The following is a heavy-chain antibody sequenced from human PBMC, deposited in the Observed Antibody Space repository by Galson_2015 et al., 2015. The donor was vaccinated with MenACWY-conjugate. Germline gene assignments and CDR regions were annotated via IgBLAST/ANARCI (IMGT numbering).Heavy chain of an antibody. J-gene: IGHJ4*02. Sequence: SLRLSCAASGFSFSSHAMSWVRQAPGKGLVWVSSISSSGLNTYYGDSVRGRFTISRDNSKNTVYLQMNSPLVQDTAVYYCAKPPVGAPYAYCCQGTLVTVSP. V-gene: IGHV3-23*05. CDR1: GFSFSSHA. D-gene: IGHD1-26*01. CDR2: ISSSGLNT. CDR3: AKPPVGAPYAY.